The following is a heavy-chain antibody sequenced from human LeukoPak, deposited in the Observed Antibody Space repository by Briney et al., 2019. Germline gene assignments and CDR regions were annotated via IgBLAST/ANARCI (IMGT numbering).Heavy chain of an antibody. J-gene: IGHJ4*02. V-gene: IGHV3-30-3*01. CDR1: GFTFSTYS. CDR3: TKRSSSDSSGFFPLPFDY. D-gene: IGHD3-22*01. Sequence: GGSLRLSCAASGFTFSTYSMHWVRQAPGKGLEWVAVVSYDGNIKYYADSVKGRFTISRDNSKNTLYLQMSSLRPEDTAVYYCTKRSSSDSSGFFPLPFDYWGQGTLVTVSS. CDR2: VSYDGNIK.